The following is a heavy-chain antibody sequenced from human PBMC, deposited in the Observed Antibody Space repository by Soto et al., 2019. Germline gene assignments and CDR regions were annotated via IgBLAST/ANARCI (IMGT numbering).Heavy chain of an antibody. J-gene: IGHJ4*02. D-gene: IGHD5-18*01. CDR2: ISGSGGST. Sequence: GGSLRLSCAASGFTFSSYAMSWVRQAPGKGLEWVSAISGSGGSTYYADSVKGRFTISRDNSKNTLYLQMNSLRAEDTAVSYCAKTPYRKGQLSYFDYWGQGTLVTVSS. CDR1: GFTFSSYA. CDR3: AKTPYRKGQLSYFDY. V-gene: IGHV3-23*01.